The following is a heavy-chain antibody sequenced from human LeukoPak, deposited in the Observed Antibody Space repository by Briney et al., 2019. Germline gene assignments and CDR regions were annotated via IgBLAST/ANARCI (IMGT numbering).Heavy chain of an antibody. D-gene: IGHD3-10*01. Sequence: GGSRRLSCAASGFTFSSYSMNWVRQAPGKGLEWVSSISSSSSYIYYADSVKGRFTISRDNAKNSLYLQMNSLRAEDTAVYYCARVLVRGRPDYWGQGTLVTVSS. CDR3: ARVLVRGRPDY. J-gene: IGHJ4*02. V-gene: IGHV3-21*01. CDR2: ISSSSSYI. CDR1: GFTFSSYS.